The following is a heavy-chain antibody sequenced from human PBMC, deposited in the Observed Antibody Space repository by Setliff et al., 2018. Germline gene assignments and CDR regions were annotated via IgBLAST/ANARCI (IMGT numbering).Heavy chain of an antibody. CDR2: ISPYNSNT. V-gene: IGHV1-18*01. CDR3: ARDLSTTVMTRSWYYFDY. Sequence: ASVMVSCKASGYTFATYGISWVRQAPGQGLEWMGWISPYNSNTNYAQNFQGRVTMTTDTSTSTAYMELRSLRSDDTAMYYCARDLSTTVMTRSWYYFDYWGQGTLVTVS. J-gene: IGHJ4*02. D-gene: IGHD4-17*01. CDR1: GYTFATYG.